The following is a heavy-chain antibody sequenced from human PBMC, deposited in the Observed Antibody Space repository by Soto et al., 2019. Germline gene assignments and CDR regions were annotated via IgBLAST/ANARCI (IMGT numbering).Heavy chain of an antibody. CDR1: GGSISTYY. CDR3: ARGGRDGSDI. D-gene: IGHD2-21*01. Sequence: PSETLSLTCTVSGGSISTYYWNWIRQSAGKGLEWIGRVYISGSTNYHPSLKSRVAMSVDTSNNQFSLKVTSVTAADTAVYYCARGGRDGSDIWGQGTMVTVSS. V-gene: IGHV4-4*07. CDR2: VYISGST. J-gene: IGHJ3*02.